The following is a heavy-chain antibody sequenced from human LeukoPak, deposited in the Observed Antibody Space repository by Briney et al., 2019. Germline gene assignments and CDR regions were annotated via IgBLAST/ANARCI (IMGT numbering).Heavy chain of an antibody. V-gene: IGHV3-21*01. J-gene: IGHJ6*02. CDR1: GFTFSSYS. Sequence: PGGSLRLSCAASGFTFSSYSMNWVRQAPGKGLEWVSSISTSSSYIYYADSVKGRFTISRDNAKNSLYLQMNSLRAEDTAVYYCARQERYGGSHRVGGMDVWGQGTTVTVSS. CDR3: ARQERYGGSHRVGGMDV. CDR2: ISTSSSYI. D-gene: IGHD1-26*01.